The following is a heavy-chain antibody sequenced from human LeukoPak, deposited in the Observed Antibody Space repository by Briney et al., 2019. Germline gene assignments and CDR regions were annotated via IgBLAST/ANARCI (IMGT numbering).Heavy chain of an antibody. CDR1: GGSISSYY. CDR2: IYYSGST. Sequence: SETLSLTCTVSGGSISSYYWSWLRQPPGKGLEWIGYIYYSGSTNYNPSLKSRVTISVDTSKNQFSLKLSSVTAADTAVYYCARNHYDILTGYPTQYYFDYWGQGTLVTVSS. CDR3: ARNHYDILTGYPTQYYFDY. V-gene: IGHV4-59*01. J-gene: IGHJ4*02. D-gene: IGHD3-9*01.